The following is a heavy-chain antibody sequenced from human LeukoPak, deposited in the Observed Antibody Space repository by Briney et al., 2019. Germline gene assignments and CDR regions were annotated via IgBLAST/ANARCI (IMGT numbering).Heavy chain of an antibody. J-gene: IGHJ6*03. CDR3: ARHMRIAAAGSYYYYMDV. CDR1: GDSISTSNSY. Sequence: PSETLSLTCTVSGDSISTSNSYWGWIRQPPGKGLEWIGSIYYSGNTNYNPSLKSRVTVSVDTSKNQFSLKLSSVTAADTAVYYCARHMRIAAAGSYYYYMDVWGKGTTVTISS. CDR2: IYYSGNT. D-gene: IGHD6-13*01. V-gene: IGHV4-39*01.